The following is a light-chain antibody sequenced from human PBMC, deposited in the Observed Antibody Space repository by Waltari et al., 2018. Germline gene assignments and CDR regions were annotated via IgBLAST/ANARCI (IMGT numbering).Light chain of an antibody. V-gene: IGKV3-15*01. CDR2: GAS. CDR1: QSVSSN. Sequence: EIMMTQSPATLSVSPGERATLSCRASQSVSSNLAWYQQKPGLAPRLLIYGASTRANGIPARFSGSGSGTEFTLTISSLQSEDFAVYYCQQYNTWPRFGQGTKVEIK. CDR3: QQYNTWPR. J-gene: IGKJ1*01.